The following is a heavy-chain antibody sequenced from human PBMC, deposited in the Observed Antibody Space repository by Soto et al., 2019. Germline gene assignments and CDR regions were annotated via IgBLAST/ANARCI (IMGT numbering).Heavy chain of an antibody. V-gene: IGHV4-4*02. CDR1: GGSFTSNNW. J-gene: IGHJ4*02. CDR3: ASRDPGTSVDY. Sequence: SETLSLTCAVSGGSFTSNNWWTWVRQPPGQGLEWIGEIYRTGSTNYNPSLKSRVTISLDKSENQSSLKVTSLTAADTAVYYCASRDPGTSVDYWGQGTLVTVSS. CDR2: IYRTGST. D-gene: IGHD1-7*01.